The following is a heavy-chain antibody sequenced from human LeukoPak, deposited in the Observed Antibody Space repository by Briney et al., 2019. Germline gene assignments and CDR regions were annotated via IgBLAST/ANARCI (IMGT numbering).Heavy chain of an antibody. Sequence: PSETLSLTCAVYGGSLSAYYWSWIRQPPGKGLEWIGSIYYSGNTYYNPSLKSRVTISVDTSKNQFSLKLSSVTAADTAVYYCASVSMDTFYYYYMDVWGKGTTVTVSS. J-gene: IGHJ6*03. D-gene: IGHD5-18*01. CDR2: IYYSGNT. CDR1: GGSLSAYY. CDR3: ASVSMDTFYYYYMDV. V-gene: IGHV4-34*01.